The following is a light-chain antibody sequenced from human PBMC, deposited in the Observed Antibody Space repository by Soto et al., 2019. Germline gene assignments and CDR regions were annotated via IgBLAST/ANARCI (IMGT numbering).Light chain of an antibody. CDR2: GAS. V-gene: IGKV3-20*01. J-gene: IGKJ1*01. CDR1: QRVISSH. Sequence: IVLTQSPGPLSLSPGERATLSCRASQRVISSHLAWFQQRPGRAPRLLIYGASKRATDIPDRFTGSGSGTDFALTISRLEPEDFAVYYCQQYVTYPWTVGRGTKVEIK. CDR3: QQYVTYPWT.